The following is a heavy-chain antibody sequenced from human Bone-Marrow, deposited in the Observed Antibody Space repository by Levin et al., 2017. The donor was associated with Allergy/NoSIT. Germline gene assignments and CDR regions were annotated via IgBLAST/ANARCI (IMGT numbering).Heavy chain of an antibody. CDR1: GFSLRNSGVG. D-gene: IGHD1-14*01. Sequence: VSGPTLVKPTQTLTLTCSFSGFSLRNSGVGVGWIRQAPGKALEWLAFCYWDDDNRYSPSLKSRLTVIKDTSNNHVVLIMTNMDPGDTGTYYCAHRRGGQGWNHGDFDYWGQGILVTVSS. CDR2: CYWDDDN. V-gene: IGHV2-5*02. CDR3: AHRRGGQGWNHGDFDY. J-gene: IGHJ4*02.